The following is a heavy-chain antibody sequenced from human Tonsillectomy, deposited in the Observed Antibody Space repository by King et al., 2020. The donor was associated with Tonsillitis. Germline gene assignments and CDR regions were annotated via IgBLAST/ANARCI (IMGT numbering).Heavy chain of an antibody. Sequence: VQLVESGAEVKKPGESLRISCKTSGYSFTSYWIGWVRQTPGKGLEWMGVIYPGDSDTKYSPSFQGQVTISADMSTRTVYLQWSSLKASDTAMYYCAKSKHNDVLTALNLWGQGTLVTVSP. CDR1: GYSFTSYW. CDR2: IYPGDSDT. CDR3: AKSKHNDVLTALNL. J-gene: IGHJ4*02. V-gene: IGHV5-51*01. D-gene: IGHD3-9*01.